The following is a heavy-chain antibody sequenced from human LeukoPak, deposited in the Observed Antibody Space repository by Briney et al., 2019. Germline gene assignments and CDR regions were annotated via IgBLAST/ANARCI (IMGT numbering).Heavy chain of an antibody. CDR3: ATDHSMANTAWWFDP. CDR1: GYTITNNY. V-gene: IGHV1-46*01. Sequence: ASVKVSCKASGYTITNNYMHWVRQAPGQGLEWMGVINPSGTGTSYAQKFQGRITMSRDTSTSTVYMELSSLRSEDTPFYYCATDHSMANTAWWFDPWGQGTLVTVSS. D-gene: IGHD5-24*01. J-gene: IGHJ5*02. CDR2: INPSGTGT.